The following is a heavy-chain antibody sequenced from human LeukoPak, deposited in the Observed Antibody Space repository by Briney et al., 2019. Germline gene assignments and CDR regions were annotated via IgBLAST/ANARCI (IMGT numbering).Heavy chain of an antibody. J-gene: IGHJ4*02. D-gene: IGHD3-22*01. Sequence: GGPLRLSCAASGFTVSSNYMSWVRQAPGKGLEWVSVIYSGGSTYYADSVKGRFSISRDNSKNTLYLQMNSLRAEDTAVYYCARGPNYYDSRQFDYWGQGTLVTVSS. CDR1: GFTVSSNY. CDR3: ARGPNYYDSRQFDY. CDR2: IYSGGST. V-gene: IGHV3-53*01.